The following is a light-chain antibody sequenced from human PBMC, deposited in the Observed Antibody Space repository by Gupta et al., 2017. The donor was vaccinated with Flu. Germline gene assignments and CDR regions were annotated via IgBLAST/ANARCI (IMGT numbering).Light chain of an antibody. V-gene: IGLV1-44*01. CDR2: SNN. Sequence: QSVLTQPPSASGTPGQRVTISCSGSSSNIGSNTVNWYQQLPGTAPKLLIYSNNQRPSGVPDRFSGSKSGTSASLDISGLQSEDEAEYYCAAWDDSLNGWVFGGGTKLTVL. J-gene: IGLJ3*02. CDR3: AAWDDSLNGWV. CDR1: SSNIGSNT.